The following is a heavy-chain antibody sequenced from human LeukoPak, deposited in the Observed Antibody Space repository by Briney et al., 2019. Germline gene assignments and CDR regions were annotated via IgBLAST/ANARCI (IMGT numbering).Heavy chain of an antibody. CDR3: ARDASPIPTPYSSSWFSYYYYYYMDV. CDR1: GGSISSYY. CDR2: IYYSGST. D-gene: IGHD6-13*01. Sequence: PSETLSLTCTVSGGSISSYYWSWIRQPPGKGLEWIGYIYYSGSTNYNPSLKSRVTISVDTSKNQFSLKLSSVTAADTAVYYCARDASPIPTPYSSSWFSYYYYYYMDVWGKGTTVTISS. V-gene: IGHV4-59*01. J-gene: IGHJ6*03.